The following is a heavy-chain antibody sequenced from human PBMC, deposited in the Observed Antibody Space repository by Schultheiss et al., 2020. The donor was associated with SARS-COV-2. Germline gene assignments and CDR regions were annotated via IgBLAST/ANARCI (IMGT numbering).Heavy chain of an antibody. V-gene: IGHV1-18*01. Sequence: GESLKISCKASGGTFSSYAISWVRQAPGQGLEWMGWINPNSGGTNYAQKLQGRVTMTTDTSTSTAYMELRSLRSDDTAVYYCARSRGLRGKGGYCSGGSCYSERWFDPWGQGTLVTVSS. CDR2: INPNSGGT. D-gene: IGHD2-15*01. J-gene: IGHJ5*02. CDR1: GGTFSSYA. CDR3: ARSRGLRGKGGYCSGGSCYSERWFDP.